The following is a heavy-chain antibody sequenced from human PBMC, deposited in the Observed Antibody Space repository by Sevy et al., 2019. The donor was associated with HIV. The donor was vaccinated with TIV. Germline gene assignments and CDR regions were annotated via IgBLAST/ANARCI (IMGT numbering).Heavy chain of an antibody. D-gene: IGHD6-13*01. CDR2: TYYRSKWYN. CDR1: GDTVSSNTAA. CDR3: TRGAIRGAVGPYYFDY. V-gene: IGHV6-1*01. J-gene: IGHJ4*02. Sequence: QTLSLTCAISGDTVSSNTAAWNWIRQSPSRGLEWLGRTYYRSKWYNDYAPTIKTRMIIKPDTSKNQFSLQVNSVTPEDTAIYYCTRGAIRGAVGPYYFDYWGQGDLVTVSS.